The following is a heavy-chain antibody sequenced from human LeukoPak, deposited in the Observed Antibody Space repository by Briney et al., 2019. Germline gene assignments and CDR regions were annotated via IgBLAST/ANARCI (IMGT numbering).Heavy chain of an antibody. V-gene: IGHV4-39*01. Sequence: PSETLSLTCTVSGGSISSSSYYWGWIRQPPGKGLEWIGSIYYSGSTYYNPSLKSRVTISVDTSKNQFSLKLSSVTAADTAVYYCARLVRNSAVVAARSIFSRFDPWGQGTLVTVSS. CDR2: IYYSGST. D-gene: IGHD2-15*01. CDR1: GGSISSSSYY. J-gene: IGHJ5*02. CDR3: ARLVRNSAVVAARSIFSRFDP.